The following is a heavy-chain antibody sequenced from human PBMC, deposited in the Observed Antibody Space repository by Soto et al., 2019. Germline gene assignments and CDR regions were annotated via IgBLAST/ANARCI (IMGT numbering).Heavy chain of an antibody. D-gene: IGHD1-26*01. CDR1: GGSISSSSYY. CDR3: ARHGNYYYYGMEV. J-gene: IGHJ6*02. V-gene: IGHV4-39*01. Sequence: SETLSLTCTVSGGSISSSSYYWGWIRQPPGKGLEWIGSIYYSGSTYYNPSLKSRVTISVDTSKNQFSLKLSSVTAADTAVYYCARHGNYYYYGMEVWGQGTTVTVSS. CDR2: IYYSGST.